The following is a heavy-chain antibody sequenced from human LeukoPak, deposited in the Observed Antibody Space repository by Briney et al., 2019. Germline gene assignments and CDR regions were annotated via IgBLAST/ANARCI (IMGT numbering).Heavy chain of an antibody. Sequence: SETLSLTCTVSGGSISSYYWSWIRQPPGKGLEWIGYIYYSGSTNNNPSLKSRVTISVDKSKNQISLKLSSVTAADTAVYYCARGVSRGYSYGRYYMDVWGKGTTVTVSS. J-gene: IGHJ6*03. V-gene: IGHV4-59*01. CDR1: GGSISSYY. CDR2: IYYSGST. D-gene: IGHD5-18*01. CDR3: ARGVSRGYSYGRYYMDV.